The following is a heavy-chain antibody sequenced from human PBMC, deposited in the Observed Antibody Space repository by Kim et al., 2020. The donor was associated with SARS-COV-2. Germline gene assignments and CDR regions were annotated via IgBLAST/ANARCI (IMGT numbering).Heavy chain of an antibody. D-gene: IGHD6-13*01. Sequence: GGSLRLSCAASEFTFSSYAMSWVRQAPGKGLEWVSGISGSGDSTDYANSVKGRFTISRDNSKDTVYLQMNSLRAEDTAVYYCAKDGAAAAYYSYGMDVWGQGTTVTFSS. CDR1: EFTFSSYA. CDR3: AKDGAAAAYYSYGMDV. V-gene: IGHV3-23*01. CDR2: ISGSGDST. J-gene: IGHJ6*02.